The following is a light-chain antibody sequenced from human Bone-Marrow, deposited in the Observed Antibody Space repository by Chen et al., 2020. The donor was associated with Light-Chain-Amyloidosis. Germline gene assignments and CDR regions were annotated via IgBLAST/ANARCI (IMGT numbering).Light chain of an antibody. J-gene: IGLJ3*02. CDR2: EDD. CDR3: QSYQGSSQGV. V-gene: IGLV6-57*01. Sequence: NFMLTQPHSVSESPGKTGIISCTRSSGSIATNYVQWDQQRPGSSRTTVIYEDDQRPSGVPDRFSCSIDRSSNSASLPISGLKTGDEANYCCQSYQGSSQGVFGGGTKLTVL. CDR1: SGSIATNY.